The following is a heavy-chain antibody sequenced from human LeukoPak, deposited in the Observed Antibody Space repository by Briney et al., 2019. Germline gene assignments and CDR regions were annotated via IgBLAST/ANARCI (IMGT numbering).Heavy chain of an antibody. J-gene: IGHJ4*02. Sequence: GASVKVSCKASGYTFTSYGISWVRQAPGQGLEWMGWINPNSGGTNYAQKFQGRVTMTRDTSISTAYMELSRLRSDDTAVYYCARDSGRGYSYGDFDYWGQGTLVTVSS. D-gene: IGHD5-18*01. V-gene: IGHV1-2*02. CDR1: GYTFTSYG. CDR3: ARDSGRGYSYGDFDY. CDR2: INPNSGGT.